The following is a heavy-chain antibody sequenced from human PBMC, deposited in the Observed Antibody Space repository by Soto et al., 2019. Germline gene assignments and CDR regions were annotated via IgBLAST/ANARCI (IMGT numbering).Heavy chain of an antibody. Sequence: GGSKRHSNAFAGLNISNFCMNLIRQAPGKGLEWVAVISYEGSNKYYADSVKGRFTISRDNSKNTLYLQMNSLRVEDTAVYFCASTPYERTSYWGQGTLVTVSS. D-gene: IGHD3-3*01. J-gene: IGHJ4*02. V-gene: IGHV3-30*03. CDR3: ASTPYERTSY. CDR2: ISYEGSNK. CDR1: GLNISNFC.